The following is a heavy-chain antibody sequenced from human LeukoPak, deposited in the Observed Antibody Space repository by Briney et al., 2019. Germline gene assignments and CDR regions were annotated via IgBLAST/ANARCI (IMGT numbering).Heavy chain of an antibody. CDR3: ARSMGYYYYYGMDV. J-gene: IGHJ6*02. V-gene: IGHV4-59*11. Sequence: SETLSLTCTVSGGSISSHYWSWIRQPPGKGLEWIGYIYYSGSTNYNPSLKSRVTISVDTSKNQFSLKLSSVTAADTAVYYCARSMGYYYYYGMDVWGQGTTVTVSS. CDR2: IYYSGST. D-gene: IGHD6-6*01. CDR1: GGSISSHY.